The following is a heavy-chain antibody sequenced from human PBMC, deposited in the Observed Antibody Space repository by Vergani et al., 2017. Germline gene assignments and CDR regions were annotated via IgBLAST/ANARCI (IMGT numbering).Heavy chain of an antibody. CDR1: GFSILTSEMC. V-gene: IGHV2-70*01. J-gene: IGHJ4*02. D-gene: IGHD5-12*01. Sequence: QVTLRESGPALVKPTQTLTLTCTLSGFSILTSEMCVSWIRQPPGKALEWLALIDWNDNKYFNTSLKTRLTISKDASKNQVVLTMTNMDPVDTATYYCARIRRRGRSGYDIFDFWGQGILVTVAS. CDR2: IDWNDNK. CDR3: ARIRRRGRSGYDIFDF.